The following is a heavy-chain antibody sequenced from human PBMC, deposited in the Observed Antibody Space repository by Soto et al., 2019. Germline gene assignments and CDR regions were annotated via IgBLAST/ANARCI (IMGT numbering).Heavy chain of an antibody. CDR3: ARDRGYTSGSYGGAFDF. CDR2: ISSSGTSI. V-gene: IGHV3-48*03. Sequence: GGSLRLSCAASRFTFSRYEMNWVRQAPGKGLEWVASISSSGTSIYYADSVKGRFSISRDNDKNSVYLAMNSLRVDDTAVYYCARDRGYTSGSYGGAFDFWGQGTLVTVSS. CDR1: RFTFSRYE. J-gene: IGHJ4*02. D-gene: IGHD6-19*01.